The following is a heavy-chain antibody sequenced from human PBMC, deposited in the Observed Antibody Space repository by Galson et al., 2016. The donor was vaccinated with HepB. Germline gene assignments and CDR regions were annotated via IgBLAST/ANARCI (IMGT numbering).Heavy chain of an antibody. CDR3: AKGVPYYCSPTSCSVYGMDV. CDR1: GFTFEDYA. CDR2: INWYSNSI. D-gene: IGHD2-2*01. V-gene: IGHV3-9*01. Sequence: SLRLSCAASGFTFEDYAMHWVRQAPGKGLEWVSGINWYSNSIGYADSVKGRFTISRDNAKNSLYLEMNSLRVEDTALYYCAKGVPYYCSPTSCSVYGMDVWGQGTAGTVSS. J-gene: IGHJ6*02.